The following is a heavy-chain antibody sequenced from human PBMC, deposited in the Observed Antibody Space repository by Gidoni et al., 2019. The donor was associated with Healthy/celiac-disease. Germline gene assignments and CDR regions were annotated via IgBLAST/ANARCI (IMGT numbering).Heavy chain of an antibody. CDR1: GFTFSSYA. Sequence: EVQLVESGGGLVQPGGSLRLSCSASGFTFSSYAMPWVRQAPGKGLEYVSAISSNGGSTYYADSVKGRFTISRDNSKNTLYLQMSSLRAEDTAVYYCVKVPPTLGVYDFWSDSHAFDIWGQGTMVTVSS. D-gene: IGHD3-3*01. J-gene: IGHJ3*02. CDR3: VKVPPTLGVYDFWSDSHAFDI. CDR2: ISSNGGST. V-gene: IGHV3-64D*06.